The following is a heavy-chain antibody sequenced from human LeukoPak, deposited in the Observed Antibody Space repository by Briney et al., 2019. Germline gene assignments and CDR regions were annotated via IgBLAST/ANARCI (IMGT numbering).Heavy chain of an antibody. Sequence: RSGGSLRLSCAASGFTFTNFPMSWVRQAPGKGLEWVSGIDGRGGTTYYADSVKGRFTISRDSARSAPYLQMNSLRAEDTAVYYCAKGDCSSGSCYFDYWGQGSQVTVSS. CDR1: GFTFTNFP. CDR3: AKGDCSSGSCYFDY. J-gene: IGHJ4*02. D-gene: IGHD2-15*01. CDR2: IDGRGGTT. V-gene: IGHV3-23*01.